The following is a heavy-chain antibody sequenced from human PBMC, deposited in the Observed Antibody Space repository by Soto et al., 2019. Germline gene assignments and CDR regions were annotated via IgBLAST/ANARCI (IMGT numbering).Heavy chain of an antibody. CDR2: ISSSSSYI. CDR3: ARDYLLGYCSSTSCYKYNWFDP. D-gene: IGHD2-2*02. J-gene: IGHJ5*02. Sequence: LRLSCAASGFTFSSYSMNWVRQAPGKGLEWVSSISSSSSYIYYADSVKGRFTISRDNAKNSLYLQMNSLRAEDTAVYYCARDYLLGYCSSTSCYKYNWFDPWGQGTLVTVSS. V-gene: IGHV3-21*01. CDR1: GFTFSSYS.